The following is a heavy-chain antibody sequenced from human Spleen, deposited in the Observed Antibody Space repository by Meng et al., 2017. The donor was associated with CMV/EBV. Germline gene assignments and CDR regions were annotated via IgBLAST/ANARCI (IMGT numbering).Heavy chain of an antibody. V-gene: IGHV4-34*01. CDR3: ARGGSGSYDFDY. CDR1: GGSFGGYY. D-gene: IGHD1-26*01. CDR2: INHGGST. Sequence: CAVYGGSFGGYYLSCVRQSPGKGLEWIGEINHGGSTKYSPSLKSRVTISEDTSRNQFSLKLSSVTAADTAVYYCARGGSGSYDFDYWGQGTLVTVSS. J-gene: IGHJ4*02.